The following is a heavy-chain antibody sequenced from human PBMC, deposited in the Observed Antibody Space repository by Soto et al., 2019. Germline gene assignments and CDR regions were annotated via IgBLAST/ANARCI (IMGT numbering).Heavy chain of an antibody. D-gene: IGHD3-16*01. CDR2: MNPDSGNT. CDR1: GYTFTNYD. Sequence: QVQLVQSGAEVKKPGASVKVSCKASGYTFTNYDIHWVRQATGQGLEWMGWMNPDSGNTGQSKQFQGRVTMTRDTSISTAYMEMSSLRSEDTAVYYCARGRFPRTWFDPWGQGTLVTVSS. V-gene: IGHV1-8*01. CDR3: ARGRFPRTWFDP. J-gene: IGHJ5*02.